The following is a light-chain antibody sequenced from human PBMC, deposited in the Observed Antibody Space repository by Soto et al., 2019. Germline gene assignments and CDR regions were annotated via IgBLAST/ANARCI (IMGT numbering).Light chain of an antibody. Sequence: QPVLTQPPSVSEAPSQRVNISCSGTNSNIGNNVVNWYQQLPGKAPKLLIFYDDVKPSGVTDRFSGSKSGSSASLAISGLQSEDEADYFRAAWDDRLNGHVFGTGTELTVL. J-gene: IGLJ1*01. CDR1: NSNIGNNV. CDR2: YDD. V-gene: IGLV1-36*01. CDR3: AAWDDRLNGHV.